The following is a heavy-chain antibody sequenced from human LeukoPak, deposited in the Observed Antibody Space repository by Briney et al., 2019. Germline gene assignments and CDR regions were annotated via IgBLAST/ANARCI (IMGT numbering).Heavy chain of an antibody. D-gene: IGHD3-3*01. CDR3: ARDRDFWSGFYYGMDV. V-gene: IGHV3-74*01. Sequence: GGSLRLSCAASGFTFSGYWMHWVRQAPGKGLVWVSRINTDGGNTNYADSVKGRFTISRDNAKDTLYLQVNSLRAEDTAVYYCARDRDFWSGFYYGMDVWGQGTTVTVSS. J-gene: IGHJ6*02. CDR2: INTDGGNT. CDR1: GFTFSGYW.